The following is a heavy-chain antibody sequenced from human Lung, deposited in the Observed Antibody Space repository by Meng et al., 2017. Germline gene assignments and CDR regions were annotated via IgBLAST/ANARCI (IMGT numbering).Heavy chain of an antibody. CDR3: ARDRKWLFDY. Sequence: QFHLVQSGLEVKKPGASVKVSGKDSGYTFTTYGISWLRQAPGQGLDWLGWIDPGNGNRDFAEKFQDRLTMSNDTSSSTVYMELTRLTSDDTAVYYCARDRKWLFDYWGQGALVTVSS. D-gene: IGHD5-12*01. J-gene: IGHJ4*02. CDR1: GYTFTTYG. V-gene: IGHV1-18*01. CDR2: IDPGNGNR.